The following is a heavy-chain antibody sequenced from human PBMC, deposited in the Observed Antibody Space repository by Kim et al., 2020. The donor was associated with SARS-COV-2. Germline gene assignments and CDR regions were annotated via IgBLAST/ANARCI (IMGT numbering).Heavy chain of an antibody. V-gene: IGHV4-31*03. Sequence: SETLSLTCTVSSYSITSGGYYWNWIRQLPGKGLEWIGYIYFTGHTNDNPSLKSRLIISVDTSKNQFSLRLSSLTAEDTAVYYCARATTYYYFDYWGQGSLVTVSS. CDR2: IYFTGHT. D-gene: IGHD3-10*01. J-gene: IGHJ4*02. CDR1: SYSITSGGYY. CDR3: ARATTYYYFDY.